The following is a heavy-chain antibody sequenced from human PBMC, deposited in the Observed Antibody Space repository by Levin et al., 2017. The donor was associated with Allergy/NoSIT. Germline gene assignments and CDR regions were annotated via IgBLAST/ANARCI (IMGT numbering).Heavy chain of an antibody. V-gene: IGHV3-23*01. J-gene: IGHJ6*02. Sequence: PGESLKISCAGSGFTFNIYAMSWVRQAPGKGLEWVSTISASGGSTHDAESAKGRFTISRDNSRNTLYLQMNSLRAEDTAVYYCAKRLGEYYYGMDVWGQGTTVTVSS. D-gene: IGHD3-16*01. CDR3: AKRLGEYYYGMDV. CDR1: GFTFNIYA. CDR2: ISASGGST.